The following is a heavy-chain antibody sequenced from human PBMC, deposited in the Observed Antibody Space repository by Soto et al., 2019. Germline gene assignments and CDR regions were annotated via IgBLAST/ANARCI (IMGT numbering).Heavy chain of an antibody. CDR1: GFTFSSYG. D-gene: IGHD6-13*01. Sequence: PGGSLRLSCAASGFTFSSYGMHWVRQAPGKGLEWVAVISYDGSNKYYADSVKGRFTISRDNSKNTLYLQMNSLRAEDTAVYYCAKAPPGSSCPDYWGQGTLVTVSS. CDR2: ISYDGSNK. J-gene: IGHJ4*02. CDR3: AKAPPGSSCPDY. V-gene: IGHV3-30*18.